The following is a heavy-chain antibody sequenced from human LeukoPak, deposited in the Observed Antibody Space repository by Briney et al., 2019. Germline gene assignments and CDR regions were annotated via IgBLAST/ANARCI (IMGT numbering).Heavy chain of an antibody. V-gene: IGHV1-18*01. Sequence: ASVKVSCKASGYTFTYSGITWVRQAPGQGLEWMGWISGYNEKTYYAPKFQGRLTMSTDTSTTTAHMELRSLRSDDTAIFYCARSTAPRDTFDIWGQGTTVTVSS. CDR1: GYTFTYSG. J-gene: IGHJ3*02. CDR3: ARSTAPRDTFDI. CDR2: ISGYNEKT.